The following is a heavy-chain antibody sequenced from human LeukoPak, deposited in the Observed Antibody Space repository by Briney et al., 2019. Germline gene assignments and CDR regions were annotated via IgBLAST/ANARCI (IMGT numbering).Heavy chain of an antibody. CDR3: AKYYCSGGSCYVDY. Sequence: GGSLRLSCAASGFDLNNYAMHWVRQAPGKGLEWVTLISYSGDNTYYADSVKGRFTFSRDKSKNTLYLQMNSLRPEDSAVYYCAKYYCSGGSCYVDYWGQGTLVTVSS. CDR2: ISYSGDNT. J-gene: IGHJ4*02. CDR1: GFDLNNYA. D-gene: IGHD2-15*01. V-gene: IGHV3-30*04.